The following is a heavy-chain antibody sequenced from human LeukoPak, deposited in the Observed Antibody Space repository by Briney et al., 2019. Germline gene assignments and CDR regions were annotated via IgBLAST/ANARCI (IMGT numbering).Heavy chain of an antibody. V-gene: IGHV3-23*01. CDR3: AKTGRSGYYDSSGYSDDAFDI. D-gene: IGHD3-22*01. CDR1: GFTFSSYA. J-gene: IGHJ3*02. CDR2: ISCSGGST. Sequence: GGSLRLSCAASGFTFSSYAMSWVRQAPGKGLEWVSDISCSGGSTYYADSVKGRFTISRDNSKNTLYLQMNSLRAEDTAVYYCAKTGRSGYYDSSGYSDDAFDIWGQGTMVTVSS.